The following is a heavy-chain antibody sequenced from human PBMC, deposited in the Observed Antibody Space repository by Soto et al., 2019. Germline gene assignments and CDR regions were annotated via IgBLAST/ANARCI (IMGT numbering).Heavy chain of an antibody. CDR1: GYTFTSYD. D-gene: IGHD2-8*01. Sequence: ASVKVSCKASGYTFTSYDINWVRQATGQGLEWMGWMNPNSGNTDYAQKFQGRVTMTTNTSTSTAYMELRSLRSDDTAVYYCAILGTNGLDYWGQGTLVTVSS. V-gene: IGHV1-8*01. CDR2: MNPNSGNT. CDR3: AILGTNGLDY. J-gene: IGHJ4*02.